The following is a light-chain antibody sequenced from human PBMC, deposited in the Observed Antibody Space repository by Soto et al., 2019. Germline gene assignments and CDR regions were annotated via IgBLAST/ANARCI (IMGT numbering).Light chain of an antibody. J-gene: IGKJ1*01. CDR1: QSVSNY. CDR3: QQRSTCPTWP. Sequence: VLTQSPATLSLSPGERATLSCRSSQSVSNYLAWYQQKPGQAPRLLIYDASNRATSIPARCSGSGSATDFTLTISSLEPEDVAVHYCQQRSTCPTWPFGQGTKADIK. CDR2: DAS. V-gene: IGKV3-11*01.